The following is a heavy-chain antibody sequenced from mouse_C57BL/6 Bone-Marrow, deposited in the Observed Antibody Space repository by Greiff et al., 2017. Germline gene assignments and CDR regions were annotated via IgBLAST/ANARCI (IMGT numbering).Heavy chain of an antibody. CDR3: ANPPPFCLLGQRDPLY. CDR1: EYEFPSHD. Sequence: EVQVVESGGGLVQPGESLKLSCESNEYEFPSHDMSWVRKTPEKRLELVAAINSDGGSTYYPDTMERRFIISRDNTKKTLYLQMSSLRSEDTALYYCANPPPFCLLGQRDPLYWGQGTLVTVSA. V-gene: IGHV5-2*01. CDR2: INSDGGST. J-gene: IGHJ3*01. D-gene: IGHD4-1*01.